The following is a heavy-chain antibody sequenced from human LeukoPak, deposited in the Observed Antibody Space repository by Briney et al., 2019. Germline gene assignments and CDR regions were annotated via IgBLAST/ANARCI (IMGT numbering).Heavy chain of an antibody. D-gene: IGHD4-17*01. J-gene: IGHJ3*02. CDR2: ISSSSSYI. V-gene: IGHV3-21*01. CDR3: AKTIDYGDRGEAFDI. CDR1: GFTFSSYS. Sequence: GGSLRLSCAASGFTFSSYSMNWVRQAPGKGLEWVSSISSSSSYIYYADSVKGRFTISRDNAKNSLYLQMNSLRAEDTAVYYCAKTIDYGDRGEAFDIWGQGIMVTVSS.